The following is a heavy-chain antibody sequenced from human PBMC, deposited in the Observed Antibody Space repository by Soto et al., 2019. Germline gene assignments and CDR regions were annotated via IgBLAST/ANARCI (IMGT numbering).Heavy chain of an antibody. V-gene: IGHV1-2*04. Sequence: ASVKVSCKASGYTFTGYYMHWVRQAPGQGLEWMGWINPNSGGTNYAQKFQGWVTMTRDMSISTAYMELSRLRSDDTAVYYCARGNFPRGDYYYYYGMDVWGQGTTVTVSS. J-gene: IGHJ6*02. D-gene: IGHD4-4*01. CDR1: GYTFTGYY. CDR2: INPNSGGT. CDR3: ARGNFPRGDYYYYYGMDV.